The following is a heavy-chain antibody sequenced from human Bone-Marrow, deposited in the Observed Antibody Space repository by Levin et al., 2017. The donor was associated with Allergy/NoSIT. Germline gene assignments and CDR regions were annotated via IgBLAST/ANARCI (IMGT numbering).Heavy chain of an antibody. CDR3: ARDYSSGWDNLFDY. CDR2: INAGNGNT. Sequence: ASVKVSCKASGYTFTSYVIHWVRQAPGQRLEWIGWINAGNGNTKYSQKFQDRVTFKRDTSASTAYMELSSLRSEDTAVYYCARDYSSGWDNLFDYWGQGTLVTVSS. CDR1: GYTFTSYV. J-gene: IGHJ4*02. V-gene: IGHV1-3*01. D-gene: IGHD6-19*01.